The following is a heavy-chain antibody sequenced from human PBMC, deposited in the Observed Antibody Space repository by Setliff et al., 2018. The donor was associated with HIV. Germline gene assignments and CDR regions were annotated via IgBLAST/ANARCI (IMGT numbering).Heavy chain of an antibody. CDR2: VDYSGDS. Sequence: KTSETLSLTCSISGATIHYHFWSWIRQPPGKGLERIGYVDYSGDSEYNPSLQSRATISRDPSKSQVSLTLNSATAADTAVYYCTRGPGGTVPKPLEAFDVWGRGAVVTVSS. D-gene: IGHD1-7*01. CDR1: GATIHYHF. J-gene: IGHJ3*01. CDR3: TRGPGGTVPKPLEAFDV. V-gene: IGHV4-59*11.